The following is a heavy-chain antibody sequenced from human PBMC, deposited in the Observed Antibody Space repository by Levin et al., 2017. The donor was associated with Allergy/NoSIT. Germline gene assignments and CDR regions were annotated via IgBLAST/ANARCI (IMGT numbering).Heavy chain of an antibody. CDR2: LLLPSSFCTT. V-gene: IGHV3-49*03. CDR1: LSPCFDAS. J-gene: IGHJ4*02. Sequence: LSFPSSLSPCFDASLLCCPHAPAPFLSFFFFLLLPSSFCTTEYAASVKGRFTISRDDSKSIAYLQMNSLKTEDTAVYYCTRDPQLLYGPPRNSFDYWGQGTLVTVSS. CDR3: TRDPQLLYGPPRNSFDY. D-gene: IGHD2-2*02.